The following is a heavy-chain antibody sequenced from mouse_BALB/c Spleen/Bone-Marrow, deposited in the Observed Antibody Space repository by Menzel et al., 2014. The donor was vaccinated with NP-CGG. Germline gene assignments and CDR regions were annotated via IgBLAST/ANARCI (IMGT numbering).Heavy chain of an antibody. CDR3: ARQILRGFGN. D-gene: IGHD1-1*01. J-gene: IGHJ3*02. CDR2: ISSGGGST. Sequence: EVMLVESGGGLVKPGGSLKLSCAASGFAFSSYDMSWVRQTPEKRLEWVAYISSGGGSTYYADTVKGRFTISRDNAKNTLYLQMSSLKSEDTAMYYCARQILRGFGNWGQGTPVTVSA. V-gene: IGHV5-12-1*01. CDR1: GFAFSSYD.